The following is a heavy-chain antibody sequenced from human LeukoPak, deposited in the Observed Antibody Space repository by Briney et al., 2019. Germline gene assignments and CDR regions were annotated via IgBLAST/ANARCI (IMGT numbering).Heavy chain of an antibody. Sequence: ASVKVSCKASGYTFTGYYMHWVRQAPGQGLEWMGWINPNSGGTNYAQKFQGRVTMTRDTSISTAYMELSGLRSDDTAVYYCARRAYAYQLLSNFDYWGQGTLVTVSS. CDR3: ARRAYAYQLLSNFDY. CDR2: INPNSGGT. V-gene: IGHV1-2*02. D-gene: IGHD2-2*01. J-gene: IGHJ4*02. CDR1: GYTFTGYY.